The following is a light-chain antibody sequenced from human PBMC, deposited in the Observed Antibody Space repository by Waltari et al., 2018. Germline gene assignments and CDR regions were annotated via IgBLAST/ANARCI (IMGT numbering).Light chain of an antibody. V-gene: IGKV3-20*01. CDR2: GAS. J-gene: IGKJ4*01. CDR1: QTFSSSY. Sequence: EIVLTQSPGPLSLSPGERATLSCMASQTFSSSYLAWYQQNPGQAPRLLIYGASTRAAGCPVRFSGSGSGTDCTLTISRLEPEDFAVYYCQHYGTSPPLTFGGGTKVEIK. CDR3: QHYGTSPPLT.